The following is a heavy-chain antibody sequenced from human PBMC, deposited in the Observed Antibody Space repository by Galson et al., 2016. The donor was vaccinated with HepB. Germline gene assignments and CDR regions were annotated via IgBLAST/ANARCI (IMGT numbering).Heavy chain of an antibody. J-gene: IGHJ4*02. V-gene: IGHV3-33*01. CDR3: ARGGYYYDSGDSPIDY. CDR2: IWDDGSNK. CDR1: GFTFITCG. D-gene: IGHD3-22*01. Sequence: SLRLSCAASGFTFITCGMHWVRQAPGKGLEWVAVIWDDGSNKYYADSVKGRFTISRDTSKNTLYLQVNSLGAEDTALYYCARGGYYYDSGDSPIDYWGQGTLVTVSS.